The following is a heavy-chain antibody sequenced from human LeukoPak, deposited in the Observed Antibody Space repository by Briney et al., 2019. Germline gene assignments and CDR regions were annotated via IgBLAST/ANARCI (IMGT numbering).Heavy chain of an antibody. Sequence: PGGSLRLSCAASGFTFGGSARHWVRQASGKGLEWVGRIRSKANSYATAYAASVKGRFTISRDDSKNTAYLQMNSLRTEDTAVYYCTRHDRINDIWGQGTVVTVSS. D-gene: IGHD3-10*01. CDR1: GFTFGGSA. V-gene: IGHV3-73*01. J-gene: IGHJ3*02. CDR2: IRSKANSYAT. CDR3: TRHDRINDI.